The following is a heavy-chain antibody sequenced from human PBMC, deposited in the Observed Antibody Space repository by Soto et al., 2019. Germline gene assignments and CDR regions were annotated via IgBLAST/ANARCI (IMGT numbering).Heavy chain of an antibody. Sequence: GGSLRLSCAASGFTFSSYSMNWVRQAPWKGLEWVSYISSSSSTIYYADSVKGRFTISRDNSKNTLYLQMNSLRAEDTAVYYCAKDSDSSWYSSVDYYYGMDVWGQGTTVTVSS. J-gene: IGHJ6*02. CDR2: ISSSSSTI. D-gene: IGHD6-13*01. CDR1: GFTFSSYS. V-gene: IGHV3-48*01. CDR3: AKDSDSSWYSSVDYYYGMDV.